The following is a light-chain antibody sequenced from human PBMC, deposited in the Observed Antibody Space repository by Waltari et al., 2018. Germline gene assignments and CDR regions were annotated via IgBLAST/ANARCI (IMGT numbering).Light chain of an antibody. CDR2: AAF. V-gene: IGKV3-11*01. J-gene: IGKJ4*01. CDR3: QQRNNWLVT. CDR1: QNITNF. Sequence: EIVLTQSPATLSSSTGERATLPCRASQNITNFLALYQQKPCQAPRLLMFAAFKRATGIPTGFSGGGSGTDFTLTIGSLEPEDFAVYYCQQRNNWLVTFGGGTKVEIK.